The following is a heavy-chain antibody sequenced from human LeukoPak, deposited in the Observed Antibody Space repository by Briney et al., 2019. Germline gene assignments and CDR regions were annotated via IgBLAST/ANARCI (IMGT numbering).Heavy chain of an antibody. Sequence: SETLSLTCTVSGGSISSSSYYWRWIRQPPGKGLEWIGSIYYSGSTYYNPSLKSRVTISADTSKNQFSLKLSSVTAADTAVYDCATLRPYGGTFDYWGEGTLVTASS. CDR1: GGSISSSSYY. CDR3: ATLRPYGGTFDY. CDR2: IYYSGST. V-gene: IGHV4-39*01. J-gene: IGHJ4*02. D-gene: IGHD2-21*01.